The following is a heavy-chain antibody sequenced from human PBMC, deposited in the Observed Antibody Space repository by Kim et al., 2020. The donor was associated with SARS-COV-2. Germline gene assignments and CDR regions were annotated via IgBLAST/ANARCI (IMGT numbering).Heavy chain of an antibody. CDR1: GGSFSGYY. Sequence: SETLSLTCAVYGGSFSGYYWSWIRQPPGKGLEWIGEINHSGSTNYNPSLKSRVTISVDTSKNQFSLKLSSVTAADTAVYYCARARRGIAAAGFDPWGQGTLVTVSS. CDR2: INHSGST. D-gene: IGHD6-13*01. CDR3: ARARRGIAAAGFDP. J-gene: IGHJ5*02. V-gene: IGHV4-34*01.